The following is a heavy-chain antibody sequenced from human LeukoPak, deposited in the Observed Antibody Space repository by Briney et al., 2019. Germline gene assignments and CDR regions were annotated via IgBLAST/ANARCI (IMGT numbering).Heavy chain of an antibody. CDR2: IDSSGDVI. J-gene: IGHJ4*02. D-gene: IGHD1-26*01. Sequence: GGSLRLSCAASGFIFSDYYMTWIRQAPGKGLEWLSYIDSSGDVIYYADSVKGRFTISRDNSKNTLYLQMNSLRAEDTAVYYCAKAIFEWELRYWGQGTLVTVSS. CDR3: AKAIFEWELRY. CDR1: GFIFSDYY. V-gene: IGHV3-11*04.